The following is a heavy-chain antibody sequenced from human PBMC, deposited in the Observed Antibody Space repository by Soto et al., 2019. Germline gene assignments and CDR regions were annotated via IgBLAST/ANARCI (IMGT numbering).Heavy chain of an antibody. CDR3: ARDPGPFIAARPNFWVY. D-gene: IGHD6-6*01. J-gene: IGHJ4*02. V-gene: IGHV1-69*01. CDR1: GGTFSSYA. Sequence: QVQLVQSGAEVKKPGSSVKVSCKASGGTFSSYAISWVRQAPGQGLEWMGGIIPIFGTATYAQKFQGRVTITADESTSTAYMELSSLRSEDTAVYYCARDPGPFIAARPNFWVYWGQGTLVTVSS. CDR2: IIPIFGTA.